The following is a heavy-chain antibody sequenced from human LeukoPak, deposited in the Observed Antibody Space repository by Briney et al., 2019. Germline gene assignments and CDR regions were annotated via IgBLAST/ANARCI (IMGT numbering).Heavy chain of an antibody. CDR1: GFTFSSYA. Sequence: GGSLRLSCAASGFTFSSYAMSWVRQAPGKGLEWVSAISGSGGSTYYADSVKGRFTISRDNSKNTLYLQMNSLRAEDTAVYYCAKDQQVLRYFDWSMGDYFDYWGQGTLVSVSS. V-gene: IGHV3-23*01. CDR2: ISGSGGST. D-gene: IGHD3-9*01. CDR3: AKDQQVLRYFDWSMGDYFDY. J-gene: IGHJ4*02.